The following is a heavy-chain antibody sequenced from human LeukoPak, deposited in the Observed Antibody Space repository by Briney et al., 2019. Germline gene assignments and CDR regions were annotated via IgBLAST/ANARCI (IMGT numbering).Heavy chain of an antibody. D-gene: IGHD1-26*01. CDR1: GFTFSSYW. CDR3: AREPKTPWELPMDNSPEDFDY. Sequence: PGGSLRLSCAASGFTFSSYWMHWVRQAPGKGLVWVSRINSDGSSTSYADSVKGRFTISRDNAKNTLYLQMNSLRAEDTAVYYCAREPKTPWELPMDNSPEDFDYWGQGTLVTVSS. J-gene: IGHJ4*02. V-gene: IGHV3-74*01. CDR2: INSDGSST.